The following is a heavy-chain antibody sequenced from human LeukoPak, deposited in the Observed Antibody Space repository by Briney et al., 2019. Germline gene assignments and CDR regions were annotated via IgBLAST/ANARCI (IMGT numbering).Heavy chain of an antibody. CDR1: GFTFSTYV. D-gene: IGHD3-9*01. Sequence: GGSLILSCVVSGFTFSTYVMHWVRQAPGKGLMWVSRISHDGTVTSYADSVRGRFTVSRDNAKNTLYLQMNSLRAEDTAVYYCTRDVNLNFFDVWGRGTLVTVSS. V-gene: IGHV3-74*01. J-gene: IGHJ2*01. CDR2: ISHDGTVT. CDR3: TRDVNLNFFDV.